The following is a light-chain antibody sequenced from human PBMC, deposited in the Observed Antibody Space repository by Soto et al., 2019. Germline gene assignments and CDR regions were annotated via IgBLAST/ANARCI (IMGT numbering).Light chain of an antibody. CDR1: QSVRGSY. V-gene: IGKV3-20*01. CDR2: GAA. Sequence: EMVLTQSPGTLSLSPGERATLSCRASQSVRGSYLAWYQQKPGQAPRLLIFGAARRATGTPDRFSVSGSGTDFTLTISRLEPGDFAVYYCQQYGDSPRSFGQGTKVEIK. CDR3: QQYGDSPRS. J-gene: IGKJ1*01.